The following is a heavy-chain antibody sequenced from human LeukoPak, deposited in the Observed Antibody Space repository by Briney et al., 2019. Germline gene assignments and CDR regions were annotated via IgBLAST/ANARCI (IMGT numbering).Heavy chain of an antibody. J-gene: IGHJ6*02. Sequence: KVGESLKISCKGSGYSFTSYWIGWVRQMPGKGLEWMGIIYPGDSDTRYSPSFQGQVTISADKSISTAYLQWSSLKASDTAMYYCARHQYYYGSGSSPTDSYYYYGMDVWGQGTTVTVSS. CDR3: ARHQYYYGSGSSPTDSYYYYGMDV. CDR1: GYSFTSYW. V-gene: IGHV5-51*01. CDR2: IYPGDSDT. D-gene: IGHD3-10*01.